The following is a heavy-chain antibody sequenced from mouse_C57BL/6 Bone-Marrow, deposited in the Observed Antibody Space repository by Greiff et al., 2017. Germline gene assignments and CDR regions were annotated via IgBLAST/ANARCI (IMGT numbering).Heavy chain of an antibody. D-gene: IGHD3-2*02. J-gene: IGHJ4*01. V-gene: IGHV1-81*01. CDR3: ARSKADAMDY. CDR2: INPSNGGT. Sequence: VQLQQSGAELARPGASVKLSCKASGYTFTSYGISWVKQRTGQGLEWIGNINPSNGGTNYNEKFKSKATLTVDKSSSTAYMQLSSLTSEDSAVYYCARSKADAMDYWGQGTSVTVSS. CDR1: GYTFTSYG.